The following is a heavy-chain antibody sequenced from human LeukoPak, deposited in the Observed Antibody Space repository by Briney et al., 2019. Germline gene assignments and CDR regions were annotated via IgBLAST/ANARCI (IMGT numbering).Heavy chain of an antibody. V-gene: IGHV1-18*04. CDR2: ISAYNGNT. J-gene: IGHJ6*04. CDR1: GYTFTSYG. Sequence: ASVKVSCKASGYTFTSYGISWVRQAPGQGLEWMGWISAYNGNTNYAQKLQGRVTMTTDTSTSTAYMELRSLRSDDTAVYYCAGDDSRPFSYYYGMDVWGKGTTVTVSS. CDR3: AGDDSRPFSYYYGMDV. D-gene: IGHD3-22*01.